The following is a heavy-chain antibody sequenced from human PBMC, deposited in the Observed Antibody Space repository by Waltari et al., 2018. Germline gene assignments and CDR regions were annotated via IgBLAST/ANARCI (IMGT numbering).Heavy chain of an antibody. Sequence: QVQLQESGSGLVKPSETLSLTCPVSGGSISSPYWRWIRQPPGKGLEWIGYIYYSGSTNYNPSLKSRVTISVDTSKNQFSLKLSSVTAADTAVYYCARRDTAMVTGAFDIWGQGTMVTVSS. CDR2: IYYSGST. V-gene: IGHV4-59*11. CDR3: ARRDTAMVTGAFDI. J-gene: IGHJ3*02. CDR1: GGSISSPY. D-gene: IGHD5-18*01.